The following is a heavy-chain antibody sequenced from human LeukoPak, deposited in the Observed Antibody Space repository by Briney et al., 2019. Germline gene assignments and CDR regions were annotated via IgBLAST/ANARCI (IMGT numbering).Heavy chain of an antibody. CDR3: ARVGAGSFDY. CDR2: IYYSGST. Sequence: TGGSLRLSCAASGFTFSSYAMNWVRQAPGKGLEWIGYIYYSGSTNYSPSLKSRITISVDTSRNQFSLKVSSVTAADTAVYYCARVGAGSFDYWGQGTLVTVSS. J-gene: IGHJ4*02. D-gene: IGHD3-10*01. CDR1: GFTFSSYA. V-gene: IGHV4-59*01.